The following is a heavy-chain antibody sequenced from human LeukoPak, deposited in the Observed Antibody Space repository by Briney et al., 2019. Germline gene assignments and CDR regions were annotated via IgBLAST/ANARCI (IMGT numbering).Heavy chain of an antibody. J-gene: IGHJ4*02. V-gene: IGHV1-18*01. CDR2: ITTYNDIT. CDR3: ARDENYNKDY. CDR1: GYTFTTYG. Sequence: GASVKVSCKASGYTFTTYGITWVRQAPEQGLEWMGWITTYNDITHYAQKFQGRVTMTTDTSTSTAYMELRSLRSDDTAVYYCARDENYNKDYWGQGTLVTVSS. D-gene: IGHD3-22*01.